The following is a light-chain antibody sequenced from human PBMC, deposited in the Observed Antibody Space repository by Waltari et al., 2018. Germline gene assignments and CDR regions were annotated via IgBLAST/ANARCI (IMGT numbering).Light chain of an antibody. J-gene: IGKJ5*01. CDR2: WAA. Sequence: DIVMTQSPDSLAVSLGERATINCKSSQSVLYSSNNKNYLAGYQQKPGQPPKLLIYWAATRESGVPDRCSGSGSGTDFTLTISSLRAEDVAVYYCQQYYSTPPVTFGQGTRLEIK. CDR3: QQYYSTPPVT. V-gene: IGKV4-1*01. CDR1: QSVLYSSNNKNY.